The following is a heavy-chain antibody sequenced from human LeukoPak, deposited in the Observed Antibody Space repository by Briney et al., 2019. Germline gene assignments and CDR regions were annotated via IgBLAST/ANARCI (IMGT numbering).Heavy chain of an antibody. CDR1: GGSISSYY. V-gene: IGHV4-59*01. D-gene: IGHD2-21*02. CDR2: IYYSGST. CDR3: AREGDPDAFDI. Sequence: SETLSLTCTVSGGSISSYYWSWIWQPPGKGLEWIGYIYYSGSTNYNPSLKSRVTISVDTSKTQFSLKLSSVTAADTAVYYCAREGDPDAFDIWGQGTMVTVSS. J-gene: IGHJ3*02.